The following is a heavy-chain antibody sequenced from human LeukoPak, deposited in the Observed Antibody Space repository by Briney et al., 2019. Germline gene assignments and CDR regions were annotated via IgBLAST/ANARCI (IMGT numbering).Heavy chain of an antibody. D-gene: IGHD2-21*02. CDR2: IRYDGSNK. J-gene: IGHJ3*02. CDR3: ATLGGRVVVTAGGAFDI. V-gene: IGHV3-30*02. Sequence: GSLRLSCAASGFTFSSYGMHWVRQAPGKGLEWVAFIRYDGSNKYYADSVKGRFTISRDNSKNTLYLQMNSMRAEDTAVYYCATLGGRVVVTAGGAFDIWGQGTMVTVSS. CDR1: GFTFSSYG.